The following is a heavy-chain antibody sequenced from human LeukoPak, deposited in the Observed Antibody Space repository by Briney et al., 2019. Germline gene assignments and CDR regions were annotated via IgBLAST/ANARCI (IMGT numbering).Heavy chain of an antibody. CDR2: ISSSSNYI. CDR3: VRSDWAAIEYQQRTLDY. V-gene: IGHV3-21*01. Sequence: GGSLRLSCAVSGFTFSSYNMNWVRQAPGKGLEWVSSISSSSNYIYYADSVKGRFTISRDNAKNSLYLQMNSLRAEDTAVYYCVRSDWAAIEYQQRTLDYWGQGTLVTVSS. CDR1: GFTFSSYN. D-gene: IGHD2-2*01. J-gene: IGHJ4*02.